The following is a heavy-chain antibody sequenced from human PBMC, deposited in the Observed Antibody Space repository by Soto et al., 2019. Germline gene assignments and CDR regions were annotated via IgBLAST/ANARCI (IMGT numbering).Heavy chain of an antibody. V-gene: IGHV3-33*01. Sequence: PGGSLRLSCAASGFTFSSYGMHWVRQAPGKGLEWVAVIWYDGSNKYYADSVKGRFTISRDNSKNTLYLQMNSLRAEDTAVYYCARDGSYGDLFDYWGQGTLVTVSS. CDR3: ARDGSYGDLFDY. J-gene: IGHJ4*02. CDR2: IWYDGSNK. CDR1: GFTFSSYG. D-gene: IGHD4-17*01.